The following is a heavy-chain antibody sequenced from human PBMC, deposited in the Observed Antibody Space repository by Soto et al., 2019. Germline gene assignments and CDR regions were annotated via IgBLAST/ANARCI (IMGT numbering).Heavy chain of an antibody. V-gene: IGHV1-18*01. J-gene: IGHJ3*02. CDR2: ISAYNGNT. D-gene: IGHD3-10*01. Sequence: QVQLVQSGAEVKKPGASVKVSCKASGYTFTSYGISWVRQAPGQGLEWMGWISAYNGNTNYAQKLQGRVTMTTDTSTITAYMELRSLRSDDTAVYHCARVGSGSYSKSGGAFDNWGQGTMVTVSS. CDR1: GYTFTSYG. CDR3: ARVGSGSYSKSGGAFDN.